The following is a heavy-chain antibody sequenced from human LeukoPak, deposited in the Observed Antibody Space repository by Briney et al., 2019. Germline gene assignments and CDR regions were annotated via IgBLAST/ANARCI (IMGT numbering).Heavy chain of an antibody. Sequence: GGSLRLSCAASGFTFSSSAMSWVRQASGKGLEWVSAISGSGGSTYYADSVRGRFTISRDNSKNTLYLQMNSLRAEDTAVYYCANYVSGYSGSSLTGYFDYWGQGTLVTVSS. CDR3: ANYVSGYSGSSLTGYFDY. D-gene: IGHD1-26*01. V-gene: IGHV3-23*01. CDR2: ISGSGGST. J-gene: IGHJ4*02. CDR1: GFTFSSSA.